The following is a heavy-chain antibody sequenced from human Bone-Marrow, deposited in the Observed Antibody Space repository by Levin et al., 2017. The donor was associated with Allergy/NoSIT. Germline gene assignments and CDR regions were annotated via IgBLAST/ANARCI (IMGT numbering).Heavy chain of an antibody. CDR1: AFTVSDNQ. CDR3: ARALVRGLFDS. Sequence: QPGGSLRLSCAASAFTVSDNQMSWVRQAPGKGLEWVSVVLSGGTTYYADSVQGRFSISRDTSKDTVYLQMNSLRAEDTAVYYCARALVRGLFDSWDQGTLVTVSS. CDR2: VLSGGTT. J-gene: IGHJ4*02. V-gene: IGHV3-66*01. D-gene: IGHD3-10*01.